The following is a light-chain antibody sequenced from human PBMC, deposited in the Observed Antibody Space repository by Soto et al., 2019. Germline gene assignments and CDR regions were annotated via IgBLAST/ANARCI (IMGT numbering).Light chain of an antibody. CDR1: QVIGSRY. J-gene: IGKJ2*01. V-gene: IGKV3-20*01. Sequence: EIVMTQSPGTLSLSPGERATISCRASQVIGSRYLAWYHQKSVQAPRLLIYGASSRATGIPDRFSGSGSGTDFTLTISRLEPEDFGVYYCQQFGSSIPHTFGHGTNLEIK. CDR2: GAS. CDR3: QQFGSSIPHT.